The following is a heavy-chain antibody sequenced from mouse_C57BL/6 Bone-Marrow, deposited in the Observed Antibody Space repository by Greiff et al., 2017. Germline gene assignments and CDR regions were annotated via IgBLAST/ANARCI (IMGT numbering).Heavy chain of an antibody. CDR2: ISSGSSTI. V-gene: IGHV5-17*01. CDR1: GFTFSDYG. Sequence: EVQLQQSGGGLVKPGGSLKLSCAASGFTFSDYGMHWVRQAPETGLAWVAYISSGSSTIYYADTVKGRFPISRDNAKNTLFLQMTSLRSEDTAMXYCAITTVPYWYFDVWGTGTTVTVSS. CDR3: AITTVPYWYFDV. D-gene: IGHD1-1*01. J-gene: IGHJ1*03.